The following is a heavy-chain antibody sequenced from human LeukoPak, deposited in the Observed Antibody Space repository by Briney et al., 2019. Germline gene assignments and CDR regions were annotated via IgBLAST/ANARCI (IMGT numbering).Heavy chain of an antibody. CDR3: ARLAPGLFIDY. Sequence: GSLRLSCAASGFIFSSYWMSWIRQPPGKGLEWIGSIYYSGSTYYNPSLKSRVTISVDTSKNQFSLKLSSVTAADTAVYYCARLAPGLFIDYWGQGTLVTVSS. J-gene: IGHJ4*02. V-gene: IGHV4-39*07. CDR2: IYYSGST. CDR1: GFIFSSYW. D-gene: IGHD2-15*01.